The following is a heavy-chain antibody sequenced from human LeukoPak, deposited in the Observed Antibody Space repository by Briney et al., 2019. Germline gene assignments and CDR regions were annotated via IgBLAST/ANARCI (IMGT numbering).Heavy chain of an antibody. J-gene: IGHJ4*02. CDR1: GFTFSTYG. Sequence: GGSLRLSCAASGFTFSTYGMNWVRQAPGKWLEWVSYISGRSSAINYADSVKGRFTISIDHAKNSLCLQVDSLRTEGLAVYYCATYRGSERIFAYWGQRTLVTVPS. CDR2: ISGRSSAI. CDR3: ATYRGSERIFAY. D-gene: IGHD2-21*01. V-gene: IGHV3-48*01.